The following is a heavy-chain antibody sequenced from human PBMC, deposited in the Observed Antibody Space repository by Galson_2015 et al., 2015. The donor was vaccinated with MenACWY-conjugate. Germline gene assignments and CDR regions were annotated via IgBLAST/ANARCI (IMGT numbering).Heavy chain of an antibody. J-gene: IGHJ4*02. CDR2: IDPTDSYT. V-gene: IGHV5-10-1*01. CDR3: ARHKGTWYFED. Sequence: TGLEWMGRIDPTDSYTNYSPSVQGHVTISADKSVNTAYLQWSSLKASDTALYYCARHKGTWYFEDWGQGSLVTVSS. D-gene: IGHD6-13*01.